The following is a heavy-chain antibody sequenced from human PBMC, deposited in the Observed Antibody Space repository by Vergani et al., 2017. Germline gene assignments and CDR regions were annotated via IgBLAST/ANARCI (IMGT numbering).Heavy chain of an antibody. V-gene: IGHV3-74*01. CDR2: INSDGSST. CDR1: GFTFSSYW. CDR3: ARISPAYGGGFDH. Sequence: EVQLVESGGGLVQLGGSLRLSCAASGFTFSSYWMHWVRPAPGKGLVWVSRINSDGSSTSYADSVKGRFTISRDNAKNTLYLQMNSLRAEDTAVYYCARISPAYGGGFDHWGQGTLVTVSS. D-gene: IGHD4-23*01. J-gene: IGHJ5*02.